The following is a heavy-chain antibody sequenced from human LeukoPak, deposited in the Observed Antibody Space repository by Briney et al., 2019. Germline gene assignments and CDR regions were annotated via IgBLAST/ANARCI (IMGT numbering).Heavy chain of an antibody. CDR2: WRKSSSYI. D-gene: IGHD5-12*01. Sequence: PRGSVRLSCGASGFTFSIYSMNWVRQAPDKGLEGVSCWRKSSSYIYYADSVKGRFTISRDNSKNTLYLQMNSVRAEDTVVYYCAKFGGEYSGYDYPITADYWGQGTLVTVSS. CDR1: GFTFSIYS. CDR3: AKFGGEYSGYDYPITADY. J-gene: IGHJ4*02. V-gene: IGHV3-21*04.